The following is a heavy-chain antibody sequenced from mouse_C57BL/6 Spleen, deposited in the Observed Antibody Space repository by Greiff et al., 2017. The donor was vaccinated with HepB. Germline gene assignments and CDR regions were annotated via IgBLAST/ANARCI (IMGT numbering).Heavy chain of an antibody. CDR2: IDPETGGT. V-gene: IGHV1-15*01. Sequence: VKLQESGAELVRPGASVTLSCKASGYTFTDYEMHWVKQTPVHGLEWIGAIDPETGGTAYNQKFKGKAILTADKSSSTAYMELRSLTSEDAAVYYCTGGGGMVRSWFAYWGQGTLVTVSA. CDR1: GYTFTDYE. J-gene: IGHJ3*01. CDR3: TGGGGMVRSWFAY. D-gene: IGHD2-13*01.